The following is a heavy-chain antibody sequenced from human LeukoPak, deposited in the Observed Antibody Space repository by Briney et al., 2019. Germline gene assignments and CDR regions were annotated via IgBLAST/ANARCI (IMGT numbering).Heavy chain of an antibody. CDR1: GYTFTSYD. J-gene: IGHJ5*02. D-gene: IGHD3-3*01. V-gene: IGHV1-8*01. CDR2: MNPNSGNT. CDR3: ARGVYYDFWSGYRQNWFDP. Sequence: GASVKVSCKASGYTFTSYDINWVRQAAGQGREWMGWMNPNSGNTGYAQKFQGRLTMTRNTSISTAYMELSSLRSEDTAVYYCARGVYYDFWSGYRQNWFDPWGQGTLVTVSS.